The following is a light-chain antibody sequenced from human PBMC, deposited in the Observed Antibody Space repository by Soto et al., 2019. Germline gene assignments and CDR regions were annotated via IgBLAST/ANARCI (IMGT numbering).Light chain of an antibody. Sequence: DIQMTQSPSTLSASVGDRVTITCRASQSISSWLAWYQQKPGKAPKLLIYKASSLESGVPSRFSGSGSEKECTLTIRSLQTDDFATYYCPQSGVFGQGTKMEIK. J-gene: IGKJ1*01. V-gene: IGKV1-5*03. CDR3: PQSGV. CDR1: QSISSW. CDR2: KAS.